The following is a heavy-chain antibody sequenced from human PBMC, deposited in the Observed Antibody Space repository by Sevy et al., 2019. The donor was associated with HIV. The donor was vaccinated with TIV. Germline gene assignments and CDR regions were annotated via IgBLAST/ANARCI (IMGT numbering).Heavy chain of an antibody. J-gene: IGHJ4*02. CDR2: IYYSGST. CDR1: GGSISSSSYY. CDR3: ARRGYCSGGSCYGSDY. D-gene: IGHD2-15*01. Sequence: SETLSLTCTVSGGSISSSSYYWGWIRQPPGKGLEWIGSIYYSGSTYYNPSLKSRVTISVDTSKNLFSLKLSSVTAADTAVYYCARRGYCSGGSCYGSDYWGQGTLVTVSS. V-gene: IGHV4-39*01.